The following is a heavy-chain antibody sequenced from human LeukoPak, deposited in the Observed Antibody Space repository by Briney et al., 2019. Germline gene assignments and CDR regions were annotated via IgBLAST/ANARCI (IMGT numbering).Heavy chain of an antibody. J-gene: IGHJ3*02. CDR3: ARSGARTQYYYGSGRDAFDI. D-gene: IGHD3-10*01. Sequence: PSETLSLTCAVYGGSFSGYYWSWIRQPPGKGLEWIGEINHSGSTNYNPSLKSRVTISVDTSKNQFSLKLSSVTAADTAVYYCARSGARTQYYYGSGRDAFDIWGQGTTVTVSS. V-gene: IGHV4-34*01. CDR1: GGSFSGYY. CDR2: INHSGST.